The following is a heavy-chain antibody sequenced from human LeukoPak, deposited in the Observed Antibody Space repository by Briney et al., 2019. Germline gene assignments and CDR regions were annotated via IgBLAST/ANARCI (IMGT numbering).Heavy chain of an antibody. J-gene: IGHJ4*02. CDR1: GFTFNSYG. D-gene: IGHD1-1*01. V-gene: IGHV3-33*01. CDR3: ARSGNYDC. CDR2: IWYDVNHK. Sequence: GRPLRLSCAASGFTFNSYGMHWGRQGPGKGVEWVAVIWYDVNHKYYADSVKVRFIISRDNSKNTLFLQMNRLRDEYTAVYYCARSGNYDCWGQGTLVTVSS.